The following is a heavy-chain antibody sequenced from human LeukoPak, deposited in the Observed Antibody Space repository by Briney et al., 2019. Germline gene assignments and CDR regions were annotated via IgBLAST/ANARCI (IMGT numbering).Heavy chain of an antibody. J-gene: IGHJ4*02. CDR3: AKGLAYFDTSGNSHHFVH. Sequence: GGSLRLSCAASGFTFSTYAMSWVRQASGKGLEWVSAMSGSGGNTYYADSVKGRFTISRGNSKDTLYLQMNSLRAEDTAVYYCAKGLAYFDTSGNSHHFVHWGQGTLATVSS. CDR2: MSGSGGNT. V-gene: IGHV3-23*01. CDR1: GFTFSTYA. D-gene: IGHD3-22*01.